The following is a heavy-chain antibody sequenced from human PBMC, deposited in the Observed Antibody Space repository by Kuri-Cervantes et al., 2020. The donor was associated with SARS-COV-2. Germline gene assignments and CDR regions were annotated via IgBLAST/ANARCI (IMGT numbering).Heavy chain of an antibody. CDR3: ARAVGSSTGWYLAPDY. J-gene: IGHJ4*02. Sequence: GESRRSSGAASGFSFSHYAMHWVRLAPGTGLEWVAVISFDGADIHYADSVKGRFTISRDNPKNTLYLQMNSLRVEETAVYCCARAVGSSTGWYLAPDYWGQGTLVTVSS. V-gene: IGHV3-30-3*01. CDR1: GFSFSHYA. CDR2: ISFDGADI. D-gene: IGHD6-19*01.